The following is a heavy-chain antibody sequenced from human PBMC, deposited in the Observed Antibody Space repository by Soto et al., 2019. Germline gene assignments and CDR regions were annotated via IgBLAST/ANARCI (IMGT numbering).Heavy chain of an antibody. CDR2: ISYDGSNK. Sequence: PGGSLRLSCAASGFTFSSYGMHWVRQAPGKGLEWVAVISYDGSNKYYADSVKGRFTISRDNSKNTLYLQMNSLRAEDTAVYYCAKDLPPITMVRGVPSGIWGQGTMVTVSS. CDR3: AKDLPPITMVRGVPSGI. J-gene: IGHJ3*02. V-gene: IGHV3-30*18. D-gene: IGHD3-10*01. CDR1: GFTFSSYG.